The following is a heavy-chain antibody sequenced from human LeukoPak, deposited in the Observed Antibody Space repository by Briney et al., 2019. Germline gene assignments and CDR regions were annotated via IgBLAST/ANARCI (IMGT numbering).Heavy chain of an antibody. J-gene: IGHJ4*02. CDR2: ISYDGSNK. CDR1: GFTFSSYA. D-gene: IGHD3-16*02. CDR3: ARDSPTFGGVIVYYFDY. V-gene: IGHV3-30-3*01. Sequence: SCAASGFTFSSYAXHWVRQAPGKXXEXVAVISYDGSNKYYADSVKGRFTISRDNSKNTLYLQMNSLRAEDTAVYYCARDSPTFGGVIVYYFDYWGQGTLVTVSS.